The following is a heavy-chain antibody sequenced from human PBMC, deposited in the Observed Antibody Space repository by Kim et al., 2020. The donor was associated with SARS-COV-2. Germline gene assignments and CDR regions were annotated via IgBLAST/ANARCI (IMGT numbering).Heavy chain of an antibody. V-gene: IGHV6-1*01. J-gene: IGHJ4*02. D-gene: IGHD2-15*01. Sequence: VKSRITINPDTTKNQFSLQLNSVTPEDTAVYYCARAGRDCSGGSCYSTDYWGQGTLVTVSS. CDR3: ARAGRDCSGGSCYSTDY.